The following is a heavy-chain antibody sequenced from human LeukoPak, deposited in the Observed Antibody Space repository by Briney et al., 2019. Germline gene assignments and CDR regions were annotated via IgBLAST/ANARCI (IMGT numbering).Heavy chain of an antibody. CDR2: IIPVYGAP. D-gene: IGHD4-17*01. CDR1: GGTFSSSA. CDR3: ASKYGDYAPYHFDN. J-gene: IGHJ4*01. V-gene: IGHV1-69*05. Sequence: SVKVSCKASGGTFSSSAINWVRQAPGQGLEWMGRIIPVYGAPKFAQKFQGRVTITTDESTRTAYMELSSLRSEDTAVYYCASKYGDYAPYHFDNWGHGTLVTVSS.